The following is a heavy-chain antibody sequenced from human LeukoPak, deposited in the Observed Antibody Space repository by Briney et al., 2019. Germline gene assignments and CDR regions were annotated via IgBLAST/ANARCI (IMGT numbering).Heavy chain of an antibody. CDR3: ARATGYSSRGYFDY. J-gene: IGHJ4*02. Sequence: SETLSLTCAVYGGSFSGYYWSWIRQPPGKGLEWIGEINHSGSTNYYPSLKRRVAISVDTSKNQFSLKLSSVTAADTAVYYCARATGYSSRGYFDYWGQGTLVTVSS. CDR2: INHSGST. D-gene: IGHD6-13*01. V-gene: IGHV4-34*01. CDR1: GGSFSGYY.